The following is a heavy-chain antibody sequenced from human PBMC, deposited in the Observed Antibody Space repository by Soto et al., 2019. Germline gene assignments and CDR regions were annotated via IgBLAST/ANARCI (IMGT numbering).Heavy chain of an antibody. Sequence: PSETLSLTSSVSGGSISNPIYYFARIRQPPGKGLEWIGSIFYSGSAYYNPSLKSRVTMSVDTSQNQFSLKLSSVTAADTAVYYCAGRTSLTSVEIFSGGLSGYNWVDPWGRGTLVTVSS. CDR3: AGRTSLTSVEIFSGGLSGYNWVDP. CDR2: IFYSGSA. D-gene: IGHD3-3*01. CDR1: GGSISNPIYY. V-gene: IGHV4-39*01. J-gene: IGHJ5*01.